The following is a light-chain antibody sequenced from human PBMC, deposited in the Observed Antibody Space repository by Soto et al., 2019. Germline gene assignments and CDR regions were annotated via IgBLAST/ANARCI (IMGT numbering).Light chain of an antibody. CDR1: SSDVGGYNY. CDR2: EVS. Sequence: QSVLTQPASVSGSPGQSITISCTGTSSDVGGYNYVSWYQQHPGKAPKFLISEVSNRPSGVSNRFSASKSGNTASLTISGLQAEEEADYYCSSYTSSSTLVFGTGTKVTV. CDR3: SSYTSSSTLV. J-gene: IGLJ1*01. V-gene: IGLV2-14*01.